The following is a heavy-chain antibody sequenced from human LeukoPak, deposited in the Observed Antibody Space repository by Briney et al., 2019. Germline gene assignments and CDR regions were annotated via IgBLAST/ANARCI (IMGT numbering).Heavy chain of an antibody. Sequence: GGSLRLSCAASGFTFSSYSMNWVRQAPGKGLEWVSYISSSSSTIYYADSVKGRFTISRDNAKNSLYLQMNSLRAEDTAVYYCARDVIAVAGTDDYWGQGTLVTVSS. J-gene: IGHJ4*02. V-gene: IGHV3-48*04. CDR3: ARDVIAVAGTDDY. D-gene: IGHD6-19*01. CDR1: GFTFSSYS. CDR2: ISSSSSTI.